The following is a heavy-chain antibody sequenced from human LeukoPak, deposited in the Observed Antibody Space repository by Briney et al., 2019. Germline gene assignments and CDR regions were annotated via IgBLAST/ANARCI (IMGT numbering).Heavy chain of an antibody. J-gene: IGHJ4*02. CDR1: GGSISRSY. D-gene: IGHD3-10*01. V-gene: IGHV4-4*07. CDR2: IYGSGTI. CDR3: ARGPNTSRGVIVPFRGRRYFEY. Sequence: SETLSLTCTVSGGSISRSYWSWMRQPAGKGPEWIGRIYGSGTITYNPSLESRVTMSVDTSKNQFSLKLFGVTAADTAVYFCARGPNTSRGVIVPFRGRRYFEYWGQGIKVTVSS.